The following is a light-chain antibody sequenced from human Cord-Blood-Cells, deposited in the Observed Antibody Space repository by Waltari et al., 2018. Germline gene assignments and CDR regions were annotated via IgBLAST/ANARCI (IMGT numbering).Light chain of an antibody. CDR3: CSYAGSSTWV. CDR1: SMHFGGYNL. J-gene: IGLJ3*02. Sequence: ALPHPAPVPGFPGQSIPISAPGTSMHFGGYNLVSWYKQHPGKAPKLMIYEGSKRPSGVSNRFSRSKSGNTASLTISGLQAEDEADYYCCSYAGSSTWVFGGGTKLTVL. V-gene: IGLV2-23*01. CDR2: EGS.